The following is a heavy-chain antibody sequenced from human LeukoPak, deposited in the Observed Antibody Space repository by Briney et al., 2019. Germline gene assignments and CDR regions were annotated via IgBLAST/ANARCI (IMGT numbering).Heavy chain of an antibody. V-gene: IGHV1-69*13. CDR2: IIPIFGTA. Sequence: VASVTVSCKASGGTFSSYAISWVRQAPGQGHEWMGGIIPIFGTANYAQKFQGRVTITADESTSTAYMELSSLRSEDTAVYYCARDLRSSGWYFSFDYWGQGTLVTVSS. J-gene: IGHJ4*02. D-gene: IGHD6-19*01. CDR3: ARDLRSSGWYFSFDY. CDR1: GGTFSSYA.